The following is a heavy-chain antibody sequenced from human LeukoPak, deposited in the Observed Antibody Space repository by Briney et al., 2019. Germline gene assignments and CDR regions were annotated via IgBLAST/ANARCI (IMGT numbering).Heavy chain of an antibody. CDR2: IIPIVGIA. J-gene: IGHJ5*02. V-gene: IGHV1-69*04. CDR1: GATFTSYA. D-gene: IGHD3-22*01. Sequence: SVKVSCKASGATFTSYAISWVRQAPGQGLEWMGRIIPIVGIANYAQKFQGRVTITADKSTSTAYMELSRLRSEETAVYYCASQFRYYDSIGYIDSFDPWGQGTLVTVSS. CDR3: ASQFRYYDSIGYIDSFDP.